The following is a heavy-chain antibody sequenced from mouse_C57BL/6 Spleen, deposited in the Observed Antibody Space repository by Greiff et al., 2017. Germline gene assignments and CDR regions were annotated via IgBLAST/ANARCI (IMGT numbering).Heavy chain of an antibody. Sequence: QVQLKQSGPELVKPGASVKISCKASGYAFSSSWMNWVKQRPGKGLEWIGRIYPGDGDTNYNGKFKGKATLTADKSSSTAYMQLSSLTSEDSAVYFCASPATIVTVFDYWGQGTTLTVSS. CDR1: GYAFSSSW. CDR2: IYPGDGDT. V-gene: IGHV1-82*01. J-gene: IGHJ2*01. CDR3: ASPATIVTVFDY. D-gene: IGHD2-5*01.